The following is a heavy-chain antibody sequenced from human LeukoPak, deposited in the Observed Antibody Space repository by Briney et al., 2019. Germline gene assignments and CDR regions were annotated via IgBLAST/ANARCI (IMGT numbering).Heavy chain of an antibody. D-gene: IGHD3-22*01. J-gene: IGHJ5*02. CDR2: IYYSGST. Sequence: SETLSLTCTVSGGSISSYYLSWIRQPPGKGLEWIGYIYYSGSTNYNPSLKSRVTISVDTSKNQFSLKLSSVTAADTAVYYCARDVGALGSGYYIYWFYPWGPGTLVTVSS. CDR3: ARDVGALGSGYYIYWFYP. CDR1: GGSISSYY. V-gene: IGHV4-59*01.